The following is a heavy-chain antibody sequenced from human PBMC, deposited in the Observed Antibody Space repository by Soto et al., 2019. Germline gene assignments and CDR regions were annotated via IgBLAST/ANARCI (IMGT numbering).Heavy chain of an antibody. V-gene: IGHV3-23*01. J-gene: IGHJ3*02. CDR3: AKATATGGGAFDI. Sequence: PVGSLRLSCAASGFICSSYDMSWVRQAPGKGLEWVSTILVDGRTFYSDSVKGRFTISRDGSTNTVFLQMNSLTAGDTAVYYCAKATATGGGAFDICGQGTMVTVSS. CDR1: GFICSSYD. D-gene: IGHD2-8*02. CDR2: ILVDGRT.